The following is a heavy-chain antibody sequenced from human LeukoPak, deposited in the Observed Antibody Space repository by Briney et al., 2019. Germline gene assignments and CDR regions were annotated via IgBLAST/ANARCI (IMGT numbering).Heavy chain of an antibody. CDR3: ARVSPNTVTTLQYFDY. Sequence: GGSLRLSCAASGFTFSSYEMNWVRQAPGKGLEWVSYISSSGSTIYYTDSVKGRFTISRDNAKNSLYLQMNSLRAEDTAVYYCARVSPNTVTTLQYFDYWGQGTLVTVSS. CDR1: GFTFSSYE. D-gene: IGHD4-17*01. CDR2: ISSSGSTI. V-gene: IGHV3-48*03. J-gene: IGHJ4*02.